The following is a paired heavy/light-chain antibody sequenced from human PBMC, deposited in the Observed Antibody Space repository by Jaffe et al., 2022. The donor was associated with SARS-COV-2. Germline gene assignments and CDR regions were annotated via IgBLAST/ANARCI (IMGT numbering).Heavy chain of an antibody. CDR2: ISSSSSTI. D-gene: IGHD3-3*01. CDR1: GFTFSSYS. CDR3: ARERGVKGPGVSYYYYGMDV. V-gene: IGHV3-48*02. J-gene: IGHJ6*02. Sequence: EVQLVESGGGLVQPGGSLRLSCAASGFTFSSYSMNWVRQAPGKGLEWVSYISSSSSTIYYADSVKGRFTISRDNAKNSLYLQMNSLRDEDTAVYYCARERGVKGPGVSYYYYGMDVWGQGTTVTVSS.
Light chain of an antibody. V-gene: IGKV3-11*01. CDR3: QQRSNWAIT. J-gene: IGKJ5*01. Sequence: EIVLTQSPATLSLSPGERATLSCRASQSVSSYLAWYQQKPGQAPRLLIYDASNRATGIPARFSGSGSGTDFTLTISSLEPEDFAVYYCQQRSNWAITFGQGTRLEIK. CDR2: DAS. CDR1: QSVSSY.